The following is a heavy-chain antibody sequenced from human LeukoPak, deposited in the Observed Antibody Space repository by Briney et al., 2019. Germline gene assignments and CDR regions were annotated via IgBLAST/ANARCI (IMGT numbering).Heavy chain of an antibody. CDR1: GFTFSSYA. J-gene: IGHJ4*02. D-gene: IGHD4-17*01. CDR2: ISGSGGST. CDR3: AKSPTHPRTFDY. V-gene: IGHV3-23*01. Sequence: GGSLRLSCAASGFTFSSYAMSWVRQAPGKGLEWVSAISGSGGSTYYADSVKGRFTISRDNSKNTLYLQMNSLRAEDTTVYYCAKSPTHPRTFDYWGQGTLVTVSS.